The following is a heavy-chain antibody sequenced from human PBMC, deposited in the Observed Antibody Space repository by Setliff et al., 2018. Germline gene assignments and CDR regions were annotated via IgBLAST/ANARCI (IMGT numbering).Heavy chain of an antibody. J-gene: IGHJ6*03. CDR3: ARAVAGNYYYYYYVDV. V-gene: IGHV3-53*01. CDR2: IYSGGST. CDR1: GFTVSSNY. D-gene: IGHD6-19*01. Sequence: PGGSLRLSCAASGFTVSSNYMSWVRQAPGKGLEWVSVIYSGGSTYYADSVKGRFTISRDNSKNTLYLQMNSLRAEDTAVYYCARAVAGNYYYYYYVDVWGKGTTVTVSS.